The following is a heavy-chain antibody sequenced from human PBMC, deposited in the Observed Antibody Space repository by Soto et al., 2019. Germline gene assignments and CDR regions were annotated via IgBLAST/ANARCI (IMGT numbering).Heavy chain of an antibody. V-gene: IGHV3-33*01. Sequence: QVQLVGSGGGVVQPGGSLRLSCTASGFAFSNYGMHWVRQAPGKGLEWVAVIYYDGSNKYYADSVKGRFTISRDNSKNTLFLQMNSLRAEDTAVYYCARGYYVSGSFYFDYWGQGTLVTVSS. J-gene: IGHJ4*02. CDR2: IYYDGSNK. CDR3: ARGYYVSGSFYFDY. D-gene: IGHD3-10*01. CDR1: GFAFSNYG.